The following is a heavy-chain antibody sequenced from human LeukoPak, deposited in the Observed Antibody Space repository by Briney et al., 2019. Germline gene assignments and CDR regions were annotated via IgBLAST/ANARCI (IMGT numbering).Heavy chain of an antibody. CDR2: IYPGDSDT. CDR1: GYKITSHW. CDR3: ARRYCSSTSCYPRGGFDY. J-gene: IGHJ4*02. Sequence: GESLKISCQASGYKITSHWIAWVRQMPGKSPEWMGIIYPGDSDTRYSPSFQGQVTISADKSISTAYLQWSSLKASDTAMYYCARRYCSSTSCYPRGGFDYWGQGTLVTVSS. V-gene: IGHV5-51*01. D-gene: IGHD2-2*01.